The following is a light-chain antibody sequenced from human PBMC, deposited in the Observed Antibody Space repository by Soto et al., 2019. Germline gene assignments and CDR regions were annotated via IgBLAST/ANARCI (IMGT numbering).Light chain of an antibody. Sequence: EIVLTQSPATLSSFPGDRVTLSCRASQSITNNYLAWYQQKPGQAPRLVIYDASSRATGIPDRFSASGSGTDFTLTISRLEPEDFAVYYCQQYTRSPLTFGQGTKVEIK. J-gene: IGKJ1*01. CDR1: QSITNNY. CDR2: DAS. CDR3: QQYTRSPLT. V-gene: IGKV3-20*01.